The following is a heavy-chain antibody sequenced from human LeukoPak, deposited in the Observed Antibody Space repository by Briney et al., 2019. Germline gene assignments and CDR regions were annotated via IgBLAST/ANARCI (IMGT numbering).Heavy chain of an antibody. CDR2: ISYDGSDK. J-gene: IGHJ4*02. CDR3: ARDATPGIAVYYFDY. D-gene: IGHD6-19*01. Sequence: GGSLRLSCAASGFTFSSYAMHWVRQAPGKGLEWVAVISYDGSDKYYADSVKGRFTISGDNSKNTLYLQMNSLRAEDTAVYYCARDATPGIAVYYFDYWGQGTLVTVSS. V-gene: IGHV3-30-3*01. CDR1: GFTFSSYA.